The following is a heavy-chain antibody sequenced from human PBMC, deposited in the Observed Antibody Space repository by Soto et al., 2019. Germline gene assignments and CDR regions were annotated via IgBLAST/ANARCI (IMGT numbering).Heavy chain of an antibody. V-gene: IGHV4-34*01. CDR3: ARKNIVAKTTNFDY. CDR1: GGSFSGYY. Sequence: SDTLSLTCAVYGGSFSGYYWSWIRQPPGKGLEWIGEINHSGSTNYNPSLKSRVTISVDTSKNQFSLKLSSVTAADTAVYYCARKNIVAKTTNFDYWGQGTLVTVSS. D-gene: IGHD5-12*01. J-gene: IGHJ4*02. CDR2: INHSGST.